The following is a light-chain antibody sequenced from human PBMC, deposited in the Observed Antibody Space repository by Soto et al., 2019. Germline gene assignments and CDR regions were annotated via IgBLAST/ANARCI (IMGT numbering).Light chain of an antibody. CDR2: VNSDGSH. CDR3: QTWGTGMV. J-gene: IGLJ2*01. CDR1: SGHSRYA. Sequence: QPVLTQSPSASASLGASVKLTCTVSSGHSRYAIAWHQQQPEKGPRFLMKVNSDGSHSKGDGIPDRFSGSSSGAERYLTISSLQSEDEADYYCQTWGTGMVFGGGTK. V-gene: IGLV4-69*01.